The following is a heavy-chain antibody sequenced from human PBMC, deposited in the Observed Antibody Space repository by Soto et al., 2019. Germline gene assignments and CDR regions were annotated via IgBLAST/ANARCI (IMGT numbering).Heavy chain of an antibody. CDR2: ISASGGTT. CDR1: GFTFNAYA. D-gene: IGHD5-18*01. CDR3: ARIWAPRGYSYGDFDF. V-gene: IGHV3-23*01. Sequence: EVQLLESGGGSVQPGGSLRLSCAASGFTFNAYAMGWVRQAPGQGLEWVSSISASGGTTYYADSVKGRFTVSRDYSKNTMYLQMDNLRAEDTALHYCARIWAPRGYSYGDFDFWGQGTLVTVSS. J-gene: IGHJ4*02.